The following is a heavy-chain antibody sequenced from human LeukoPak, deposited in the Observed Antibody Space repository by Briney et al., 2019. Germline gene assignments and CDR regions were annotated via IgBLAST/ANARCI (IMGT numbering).Heavy chain of an antibody. Sequence: SVKVSCKASGGTFSSYAISWVRQAPGQGLEWMGGIIPIFGTANYAQKFQGRVTITADESTSTAYMELSSLRSGDTAVYYCARSIVVVVAAGVYYYYGMDVWGKGTTVTVSS. V-gene: IGHV1-69*01. J-gene: IGHJ6*04. D-gene: IGHD2-15*01. CDR1: GGTFSSYA. CDR3: ARSIVVVVAAGVYYYYGMDV. CDR2: IIPIFGTA.